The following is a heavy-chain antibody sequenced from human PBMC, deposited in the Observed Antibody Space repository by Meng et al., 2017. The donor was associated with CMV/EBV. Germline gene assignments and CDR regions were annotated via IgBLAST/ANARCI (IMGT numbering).Heavy chain of an antibody. CDR1: GYTFTGYY. CDR2: INPNSGGT. V-gene: IGHV1-2*02. J-gene: IGHJ5*02. D-gene: IGHD2-2*01. CDR3: AGTCTSCNNWFDP. Sequence: ASVKVSCKASGYTFTGYYMHWVQQAPGQGLEWMGWINPNSGGTNYAQKFQGRVTMTRDTSISTAYMELSRLRSDDTAVYYCAGTCTSCNNWFDPWGRGTLVTVSS.